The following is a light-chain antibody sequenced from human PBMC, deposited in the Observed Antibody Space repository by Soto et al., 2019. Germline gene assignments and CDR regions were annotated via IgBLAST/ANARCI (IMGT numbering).Light chain of an antibody. J-gene: IGKJ4*01. CDR3: QHRANWPLT. Sequence: EIVLTQSPATLSLSPRERATLSCRASQSISTYLGWYQQKPGQAPRLLIYDTYNRATGIPARFSGSGSGTDFTLIISSLEPEDFAVYYCQHRANWPLTFGGGTRVEI. CDR1: QSISTY. CDR2: DTY. V-gene: IGKV3-11*01.